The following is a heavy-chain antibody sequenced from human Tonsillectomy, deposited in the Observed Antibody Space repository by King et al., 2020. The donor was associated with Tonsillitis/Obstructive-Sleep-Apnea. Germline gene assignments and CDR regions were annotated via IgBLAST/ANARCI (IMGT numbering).Heavy chain of an antibody. J-gene: IGHJ3*02. CDR1: RGSISSSSDY. Sequence: QLQESGPGLVKPSETLSLTCTVSRGSISSSSDYLAWVRQPPGKGLECIGSINYSGRTYYNPSLKSRVTVSLDTSENLFSLKVTSVAAADTAVYYCASLYGSGGPVSFDIWGQGTMVTVSS. CDR2: INYSGRT. V-gene: IGHV4-39*02. D-gene: IGHD3-10*01. CDR3: ASLYGSGGPVSFDI.